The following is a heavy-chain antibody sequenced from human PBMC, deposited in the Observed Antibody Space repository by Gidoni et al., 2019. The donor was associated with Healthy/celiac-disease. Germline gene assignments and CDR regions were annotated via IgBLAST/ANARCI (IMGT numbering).Heavy chain of an antibody. CDR2: IWYDGSNK. Sequence: QVQLVESGGGVVQPGRSLRLSCAASGFTFSSYGMHWVRQAPGKGLEWVAVIWYDGSNKYYADSVKGRFTISRDNSKNTLYLQMNSLRAEDTAVYYCARQGGQYWYFDLWGRGTLVTVSS. D-gene: IGHD3-16*01. CDR1: GFTFSSYG. CDR3: ARQGGQYWYFDL. J-gene: IGHJ2*01. V-gene: IGHV3-33*01.